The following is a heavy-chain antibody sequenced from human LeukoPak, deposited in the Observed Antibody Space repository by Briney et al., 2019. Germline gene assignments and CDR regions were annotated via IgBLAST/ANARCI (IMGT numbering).Heavy chain of an antibody. CDR2: IWYDGSNK. V-gene: IGHV3-33*01. D-gene: IGHD2-15*01. Sequence: GGSLRLSCAASGFTFSSYGMHWVRQAPGEGLEWVAVIWYDGSNKYYADSVKGRFTVSRDNSKNTLYLQMNSLRAEDTAVYYCARDKAGYCSGGSCYFGWFDPWGQGTLVTVSS. CDR1: GFTFSSYG. J-gene: IGHJ5*02. CDR3: ARDKAGYCSGGSCYFGWFDP.